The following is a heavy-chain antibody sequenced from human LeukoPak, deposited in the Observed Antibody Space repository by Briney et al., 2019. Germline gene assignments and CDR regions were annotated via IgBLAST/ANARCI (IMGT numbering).Heavy chain of an antibody. J-gene: IGHJ3*02. CDR3: ARSLWFGETDGFDI. D-gene: IGHD3-10*01. CDR1: GFTFSSYW. CDR2: IKQDGSEK. Sequence: GGSLRLSCAASGFTFSSYWMSWVRQAPGKGLEWVANIKQDGSEKNYVDSVKGRFTISRDNAKNSLYLQMNSLRAEDTAVYYCARSLWFGETDGFDIWGQGTKVTVSS. V-gene: IGHV3-7*01.